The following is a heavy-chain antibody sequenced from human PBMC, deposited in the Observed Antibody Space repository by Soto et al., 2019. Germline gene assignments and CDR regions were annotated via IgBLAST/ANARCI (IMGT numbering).Heavy chain of an antibody. Sequence: PSETLSLTCAVYGGSFSGYYWSWIRQPPGKGLEWIGEINHSGSTNYNPSLKSRVTISVDTSKNQFSLKLSSVTAADTAVYYCARDLGGPLGELLLSYYYYYGMDVWGQGTTVTVSS. V-gene: IGHV4-34*01. CDR2: INHSGST. J-gene: IGHJ6*02. CDR1: GGSFSGYY. CDR3: ARDLGGPLGELLLSYYYYYGMDV. D-gene: IGHD3-10*01.